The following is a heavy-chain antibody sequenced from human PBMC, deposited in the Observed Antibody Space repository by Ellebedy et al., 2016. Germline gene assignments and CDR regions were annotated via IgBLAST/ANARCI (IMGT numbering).Heavy chain of an antibody. D-gene: IGHD6-13*01. Sequence: SVKVSCXASGGTFSSYAISWVRQAPGQGLEWMGGIIPIFGTANYAQKFQGRVTITADESTSTAYMELSSLRSEDTAVYYCARVMIGSSWLDYWGQGTLVTVSS. J-gene: IGHJ4*02. CDR2: IIPIFGTA. CDR1: GGTFSSYA. CDR3: ARVMIGSSWLDY. V-gene: IGHV1-69*13.